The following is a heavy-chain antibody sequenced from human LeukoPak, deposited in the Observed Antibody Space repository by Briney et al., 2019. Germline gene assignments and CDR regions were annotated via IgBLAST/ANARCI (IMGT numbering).Heavy chain of an antibody. Sequence: GGSLRLSCAASGFTFSDYYMSWIRQAPGKGLEWVAFIRFDGSNTHYTDSVKGRFTISRDNSKNTLYLQMNSLRAEDTAVYYCARGFFDMDVWGKGTTVTVSS. CDR3: ARGFFDMDV. J-gene: IGHJ6*03. V-gene: IGHV3-30*02. CDR2: IRFDGSNT. CDR1: GFTFSDYY. D-gene: IGHD3-3*01.